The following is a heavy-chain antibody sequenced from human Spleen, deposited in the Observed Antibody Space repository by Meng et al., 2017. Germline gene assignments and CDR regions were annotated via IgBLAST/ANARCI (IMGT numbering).Heavy chain of an antibody. V-gene: IGHV3-23*01. CDR2: LSGGGFTT. CDR1: GFTFSREN. J-gene: IGHJ4*02. Sequence: GESLKISCTASGFTFSRENMNWVRQAPGKGLEWVSALSGGGFTTYYADSVKGRFAISRHNSKNTLYLQMNSLRAEDTALYYCAKYSYGLGDYLDYWGQGALVTV. CDR3: AKYSYGLGDYLDY. D-gene: IGHD3-10*01.